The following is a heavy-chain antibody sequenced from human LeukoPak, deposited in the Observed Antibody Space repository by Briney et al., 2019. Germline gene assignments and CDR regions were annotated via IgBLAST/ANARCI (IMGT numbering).Heavy chain of an antibody. CDR3: SGGYDSSAYPLH. D-gene: IGHD3-22*01. CDR2: LLPIFGTA. CDR1: RRTFSSYA. V-gene: IGHV1-69*05. J-gene: IGHJ4*02. Sequence: SVKVSRKASRRTFSSYAISWVRQAPGQELEWMGGLLPIFGTANYPQKLHGRVTMTTDTSTTTTSLELRNLTAYDTAVYLCSGGYDSSAYPLHWGQGTLVTVSS.